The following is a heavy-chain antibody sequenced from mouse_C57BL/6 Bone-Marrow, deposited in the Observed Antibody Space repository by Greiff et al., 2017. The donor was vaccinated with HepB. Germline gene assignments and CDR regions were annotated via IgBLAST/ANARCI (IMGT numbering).Heavy chain of an antibody. Sequence: VQRVESGAELARPGASVKLSCKASGYTFTSYGISWVKQRTGQGLEWIGEIYPRSGNTYYNEKFKGKATLTADKSSSTAYMELRSLTSEDSAVYFCARGATVVRYYYAMDYWGQGTSVTVSS. D-gene: IGHD1-1*01. CDR3: ARGATVVRYYYAMDY. CDR1: GYTFTSYG. CDR2: IYPRSGNT. V-gene: IGHV1-81*01. J-gene: IGHJ4*01.